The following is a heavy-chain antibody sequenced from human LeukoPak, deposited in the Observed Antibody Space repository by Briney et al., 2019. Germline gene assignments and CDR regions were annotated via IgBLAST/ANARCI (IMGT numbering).Heavy chain of an antibody. CDR2: IIPMFGTA. CDR3: ASVGSGSYPFDY. J-gene: IGHJ4*02. CDR1: GVTFSSYG. Sequence: ASVKVSCKASGVTFSSYGISWVRQAPGQRLEWMGGIIPMFGTANYAQKFQGRITTTADVSTRTAYMELSSLRSEDTAVYYCASVGSGSYPFDYWGQGTLVTVSS. D-gene: IGHD3-10*01. V-gene: IGHV1-69*13.